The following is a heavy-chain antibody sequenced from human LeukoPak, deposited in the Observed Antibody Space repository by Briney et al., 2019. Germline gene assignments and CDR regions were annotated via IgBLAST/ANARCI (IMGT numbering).Heavy chain of an antibody. CDR3: AKLLEGMTTVTGDAFDI. CDR1: GFTFSSYA. J-gene: IGHJ3*02. D-gene: IGHD4-17*01. CDR2: ISGSGGST. Sequence: GGSLRLSCAASGFTFSSYAMSWVRQAPGKGLERVSAISGSGGSTYYADSVKGRFTISRDNSKNTLYLQMNSLRAEDTAVYYCAKLLEGMTTVTGDAFDIWGQGTMVTVS. V-gene: IGHV3-23*01.